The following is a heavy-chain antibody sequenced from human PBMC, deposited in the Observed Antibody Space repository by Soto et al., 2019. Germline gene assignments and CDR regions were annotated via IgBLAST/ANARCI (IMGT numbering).Heavy chain of an antibody. Sequence: QVQLVQSGAEVKRPGSSVKVSCKASGDTFNFYSINWVRQAPGVGLEWVGRVNPILSMSNYAQRFQCRVTMTAAKSTSTAYMALSSLRSEVTAIYYCASTYGSGYRAFDYWGQGALVTVSS. CDR3: ASTYGSGYRAFDY. D-gene: IGHD2-15*01. J-gene: IGHJ4*02. V-gene: IGHV1-69*02. CDR1: GDTFNFYS. CDR2: VNPILSMS.